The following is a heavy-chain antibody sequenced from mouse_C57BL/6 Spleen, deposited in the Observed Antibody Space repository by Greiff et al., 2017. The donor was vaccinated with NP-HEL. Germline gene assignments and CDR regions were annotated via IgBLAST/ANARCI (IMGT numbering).Heavy chain of an antibody. CDR2: IYPRSGNT. V-gene: IGHV1-81*01. CDR3: AREDDYDVGKVDY. Sequence: VQLQQSGAELARPGASVKLSCKASGYTFTSYGISWVKQRTGQGLEWIGEIYPRSGNTYYNEKFKGKATLTADKSSSTAYMELRSLTSEDSAVYFCAREDDYDVGKVDYWGQGTTLTVSS. CDR1: GYTFTSYG. D-gene: IGHD2-4*01. J-gene: IGHJ2*01.